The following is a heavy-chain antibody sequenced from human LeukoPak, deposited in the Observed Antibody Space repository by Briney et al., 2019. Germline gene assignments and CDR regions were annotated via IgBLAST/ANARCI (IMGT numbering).Heavy chain of an antibody. V-gene: IGHV4-4*02. CDR2: INHSGST. CDR3: ARTGMKNYYGSGSSNFDY. Sequence: PSGTLSLTCAVSGGSISSSNWWSWVRQPPGKGLEWIGEINHSGSTNYNPSLKSRVTISVDTSKNQFSLKLSSVTAADTAVYYCARTGMKNYYGSGSSNFDYWGQGTLVTVSS. D-gene: IGHD3-10*01. CDR1: GGSISSSNW. J-gene: IGHJ4*02.